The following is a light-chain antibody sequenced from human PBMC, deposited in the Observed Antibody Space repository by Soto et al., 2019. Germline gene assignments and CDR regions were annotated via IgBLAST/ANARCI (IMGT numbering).Light chain of an antibody. CDR1: SSDVGRYNL. V-gene: IGLV2-23*02. Sequence: QSVLTQPASVSGSPGQSITISCTGTSSDVGRYNLVSWYQQHPGKAPKLMIYEVNKRPSEVSNRFSGSKSGNTASLTISGLQAEDEADYYCCSHAGSYSWVFGGGTKLTVL. CDR2: EVN. J-gene: IGLJ3*02. CDR3: CSHAGSYSWV.